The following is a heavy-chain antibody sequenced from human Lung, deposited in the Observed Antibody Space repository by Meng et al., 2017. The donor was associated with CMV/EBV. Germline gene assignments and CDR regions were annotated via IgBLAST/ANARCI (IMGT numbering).Heavy chain of an antibody. CDR3: ARVEVGITSGDY. D-gene: IGHD1-26*01. CDR2: INAYNGDT. J-gene: IGHJ4*02. V-gene: IGHV1-18*01. Sequence: SGSEVKKPGASGKVSCKASVYTFTNYGITWVRQAPGQGLEWMGWINAYNGDTNYAQTLQGRVTMTTDTSTSTAYMELRSLRSDDTAVYYCARVEVGITSGDYWGQGTLVTVSS. CDR1: VYTFTNYG.